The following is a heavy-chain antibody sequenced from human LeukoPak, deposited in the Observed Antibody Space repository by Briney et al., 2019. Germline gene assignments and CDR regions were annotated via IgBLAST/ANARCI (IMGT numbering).Heavy chain of an antibody. V-gene: IGHV3-23*01. CDR1: GFTFSSYA. CDR3: AKRSGYTTGWFFDF. J-gene: IGHJ4*02. Sequence: GGSLRLSCAASGFTFSSYAMSWVRQAPGKGLEWVSAISGSGGSTYYADSVKGRFTISRDNSKNTLYLQMNSLRAEDTAVFYCAKRSGYTTGWFFDFWGQGTLVTVSS. D-gene: IGHD6-19*01. CDR2: ISGSGGST.